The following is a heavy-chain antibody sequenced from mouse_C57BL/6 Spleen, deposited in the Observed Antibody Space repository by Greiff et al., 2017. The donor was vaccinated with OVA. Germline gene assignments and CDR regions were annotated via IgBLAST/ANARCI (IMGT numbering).Heavy chain of an antibody. V-gene: IGHV1-82*01. CDR3: ARRRSNWNAMDY. CDR1: GYAFSSSW. Sequence: VQLQQSGPELVKPGASVKISCKASGYAFSSSWMNWVKQRPGKGLEWIGRIYPGDGDTNYNGKFKGKATLTADKSSSTAYMQLSSLTSEDSAVEFCARRRSNWNAMDYWGQGTSVTVSS. D-gene: IGHD2-5*01. CDR2: IYPGDGDT. J-gene: IGHJ4*01.